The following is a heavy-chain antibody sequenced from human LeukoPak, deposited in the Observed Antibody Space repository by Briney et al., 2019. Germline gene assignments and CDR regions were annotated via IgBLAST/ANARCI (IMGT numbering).Heavy chain of an antibody. CDR2: IGGSNGIT. D-gene: IGHD5-12*01. Sequence: GGSLRLSCAASGFTFSNYAITWVRQAPGKGLEWVSVIGGSNGITFYVGSVKGRFTISRDNSKDTLYLQMNSLRAEDTAVYYCARNENSGWGYFDYWGQGTLVTVSS. CDR3: ARNENSGWGYFDY. J-gene: IGHJ4*02. V-gene: IGHV3-23*01. CDR1: GFTFSNYA.